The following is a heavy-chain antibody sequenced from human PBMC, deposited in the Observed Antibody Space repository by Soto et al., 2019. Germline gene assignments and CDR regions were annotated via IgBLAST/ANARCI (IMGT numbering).Heavy chain of an antibody. CDR2: IYYSGTT. J-gene: IGHJ6*02. D-gene: IGHD3-10*01. CDR3: ARGSGRYVYGSGTASSGMDV. CDR1: GYSISSSNW. Sequence: PSETLSLTCAVSGYSISSSNWWGWIRQPPGKGLEWIGYIYYSGTTYYNPSLKSRVTMSVDTFKNQFSLNLTSVTAADTAIYYCARGSGRYVYGSGTASSGMDVWGQGTTVTVSS. V-gene: IGHV4-28*03.